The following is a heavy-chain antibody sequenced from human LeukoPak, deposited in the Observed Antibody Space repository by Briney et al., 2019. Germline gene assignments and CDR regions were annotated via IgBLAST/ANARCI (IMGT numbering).Heavy chain of an antibody. V-gene: IGHV3-23*01. CDR2: ISGSGGST. CDR3: ARRYFDY. CDR1: GFTFSSYA. J-gene: IGHJ4*02. Sequence: GGSLRLSCAASGFTFSSYAMSWVRQAPGKGPEWVSAISGSGGSTYYADSVKGRFTISRDNAKDSLYLQMNSLRAEDTAVYYCARRYFDYWGQGTLVTVSS.